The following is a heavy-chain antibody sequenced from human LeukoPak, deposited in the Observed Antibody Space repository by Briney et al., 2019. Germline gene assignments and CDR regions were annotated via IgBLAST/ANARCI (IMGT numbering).Heavy chain of an antibody. CDR1: GGSLSSYY. CDR2: IYTSGST. CDR3: ARDYDILTGSPFDY. D-gene: IGHD3-9*01. V-gene: IGHV4-4*07. J-gene: IGHJ4*02. Sequence: SETLSLTCTVSGGSLSSYYWSWIRQPAGKGLEWIGRIYTSGSTNYNPSLKSRVTMSVDTSKSQFSLKLSSVTAADTAVYYCARDYDILTGSPFDYWGQGTLVTVSS.